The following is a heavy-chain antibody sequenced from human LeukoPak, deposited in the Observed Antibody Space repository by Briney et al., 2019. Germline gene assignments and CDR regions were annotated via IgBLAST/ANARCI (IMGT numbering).Heavy chain of an antibody. D-gene: IGHD5-12*01. Sequence: PGESLRLSCAASGFTFSSHWMHWVRQAPGKGLVWVSRMNTDGSSINYADSVKGRFTISRDDAKNTLYLQMNSLRAEDTAVYYCARGGEGYNGPGFNWGQGTLVTVSS. J-gene: IGHJ4*02. V-gene: IGHV3-74*01. CDR2: MNTDGSSI. CDR1: GFTFSSHW. CDR3: ARGGEGYNGPGFN.